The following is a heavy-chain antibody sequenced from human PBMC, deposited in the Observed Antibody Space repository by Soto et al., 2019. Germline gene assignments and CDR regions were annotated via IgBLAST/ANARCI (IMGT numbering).Heavy chain of an antibody. CDR1: GCTFSSYS. J-gene: IGHJ5*02. D-gene: IGHD2-2*01. V-gene: IGHV3-21*01. CDR3: ARSPHTYCSSTSCDGNWFDP. Sequence: EVQLVESGGGLVKPGGSLRLSCAASGCTFSSYSMNWVRQAPGKGLEWVSSISSSSSYIYYADSVKGRFTISRDNAKNSLYLQMNSLRAEDTAVYYCARSPHTYCSSTSCDGNWFDPWGQGTLVTVSS. CDR2: ISSSSSYI.